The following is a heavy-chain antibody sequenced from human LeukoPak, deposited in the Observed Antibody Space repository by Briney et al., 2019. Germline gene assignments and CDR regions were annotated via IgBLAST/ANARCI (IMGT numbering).Heavy chain of an antibody. Sequence: SETLSLTCTVSGGSIRSHYWSWIRQPPGKGLEWIGYIYYSGSTNYNPSLKSRVTISVDTSKNQFSLKLSSVTAADTAVYYCVRDFLSTGTTGDAFDIWGQGTMVTVSS. V-gene: IGHV4-59*11. CDR3: VRDFLSTGTTGDAFDI. CDR2: IYYSGST. D-gene: IGHD1-7*01. J-gene: IGHJ3*02. CDR1: GGSIRSHY.